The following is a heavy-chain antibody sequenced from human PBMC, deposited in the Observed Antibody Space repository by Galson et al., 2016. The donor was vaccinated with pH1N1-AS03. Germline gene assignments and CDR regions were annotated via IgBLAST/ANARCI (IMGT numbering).Heavy chain of an antibody. V-gene: IGHV3-33*01. CDR3: ARGRGYGQYYFDY. D-gene: IGHD3-10*01. Sequence: SLRLSCAASGFTFSNYGMHWVRQAPGKGLEWVAVIWYDGSNKYYGDSVKGRFTISRDNSKSTLFLQMNSLRVEDTAVYFCARGRGYGQYYFDYWGQGTLVTVSS. CDR1: GFTFSNYG. J-gene: IGHJ4*02. CDR2: IWYDGSNK.